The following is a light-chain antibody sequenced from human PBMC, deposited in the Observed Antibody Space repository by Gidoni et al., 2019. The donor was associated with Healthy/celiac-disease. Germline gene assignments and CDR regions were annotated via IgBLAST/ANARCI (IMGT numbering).Light chain of an antibody. Sequence: DIQMTQSPSTLSASVGDRVTITCRASQSISSWLAWYLQKPGKAPKLLIYKASSLERGVPSRFSGGGSGTEFTRTIGSRQPDDFGTYYCRQVNSYTWTFXXXTKVEIK. CDR1: QSISSW. J-gene: IGKJ1*01. CDR3: RQVNSYTWT. V-gene: IGKV1-5*03. CDR2: KAS.